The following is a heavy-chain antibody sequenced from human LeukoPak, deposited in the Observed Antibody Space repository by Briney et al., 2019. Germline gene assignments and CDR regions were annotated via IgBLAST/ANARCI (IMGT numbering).Heavy chain of an antibody. Sequence: SETLSLTCAVYGGSFSGYYWSWIRQPPGKGLEWIGEINHSGSTNYNPSLKSRVTISVDTSKNQFSLKLSSVTAADTAVYYCARDLTVTKVFDPWGQGTLVTVSS. D-gene: IGHD4-17*01. V-gene: IGHV4-34*01. CDR1: GGSFSGYY. J-gene: IGHJ5*02. CDR2: INHSGST. CDR3: ARDLTVTKVFDP.